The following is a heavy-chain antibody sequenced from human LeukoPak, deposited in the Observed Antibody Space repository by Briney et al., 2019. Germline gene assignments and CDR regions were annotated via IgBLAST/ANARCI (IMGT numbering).Heavy chain of an antibody. Sequence: SETLSLTCTVSGGSISSHYWTWIRQSPVKGLEWIGDISNSGSTSYNPSLKSRVTISIDTSKNQISLKLSSVTAADTAVYYCGRDALVGYFSYYYMDVWGKGTTVTVSS. CDR1: GGSISSHY. CDR2: ISNSGST. V-gene: IGHV4-59*11. CDR3: GRDALVGYFSYYYMDV. D-gene: IGHD2-15*01. J-gene: IGHJ6*03.